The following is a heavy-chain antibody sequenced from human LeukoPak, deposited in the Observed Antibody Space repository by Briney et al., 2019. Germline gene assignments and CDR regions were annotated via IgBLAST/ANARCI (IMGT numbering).Heavy chain of an antibody. Sequence: SETLSLTCTVSRASMSSFFWSWIRQPPGKGLEWIGHIHYSGTTKYSPSLTSRIALSMDTSKSQVSLRLTSVTAADTAMYYCAASGNSWWEVFFHDWGQGTLVSVSS. CDR2: IHYSGTT. CDR1: RASMSSFF. CDR3: AASGNSWWEVFFHD. J-gene: IGHJ1*01. D-gene: IGHD2-8*02. V-gene: IGHV4-59*03.